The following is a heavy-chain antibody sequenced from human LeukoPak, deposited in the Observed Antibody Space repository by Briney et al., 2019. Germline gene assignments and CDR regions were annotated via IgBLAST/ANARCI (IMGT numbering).Heavy chain of an antibody. CDR2: INHSGST. D-gene: IGHD2-2*01. CDR1: GGSFSGYY. CDR3: AAHCSSTSCYVFDY. J-gene: IGHJ4*02. Sequence: SETLSPTCAVYGGSFSGYYWSWIRQPPGKGLEWIGEINHSGSTNYNPSLKSRVTISVDTSKNQFSLKLSSVTAADTAVYYCAAHCSSTSCYVFDYWGQGTLVTVSS. V-gene: IGHV4-34*01.